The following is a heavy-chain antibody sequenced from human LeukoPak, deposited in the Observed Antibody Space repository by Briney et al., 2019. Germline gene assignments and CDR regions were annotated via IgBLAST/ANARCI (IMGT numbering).Heavy chain of an antibody. J-gene: IGHJ4*02. CDR1: GYTFTSYG. CDR3: ARDWAGQDYYDSSGYYHPFDY. Sequence: ASVKVSCKASGYTFTSYGISWVRQAPGQGLEWMGWISAYNGNTNYAQKLQGRVTMTTDTSTSTAYMELRSLRSDDTAVYYCARDWAGQDYYDSSGYYHPFDYWGQGTLVTVSS. CDR2: ISAYNGNT. V-gene: IGHV1-18*01. D-gene: IGHD3-22*01.